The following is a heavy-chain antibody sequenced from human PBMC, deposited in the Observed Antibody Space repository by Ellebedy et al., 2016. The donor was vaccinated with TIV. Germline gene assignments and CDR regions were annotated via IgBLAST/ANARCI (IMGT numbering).Heavy chain of an antibody. Sequence: AASVKVSCKASGYTFTSYFMHWVRQAPRQGIEWMGIINPSVGSTTYAQKLQGRDTMTRDTSTSTVYMELTSLRSEDTAVYYCAGARGSSWLHTPDCWGQGTLVTVSS. D-gene: IGHD6-13*01. CDR3: AGARGSSWLHTPDC. J-gene: IGHJ4*02. CDR2: INPSVGST. V-gene: IGHV1-46*04. CDR1: GYTFTSYF.